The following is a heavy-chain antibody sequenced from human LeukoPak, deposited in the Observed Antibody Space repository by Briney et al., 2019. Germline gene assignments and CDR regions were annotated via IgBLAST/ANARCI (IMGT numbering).Heavy chain of an antibody. CDR2: IYYRGTT. CDR1: GGSINSSSNY. Sequence: SETLSLTCSVSGGSINSSSNYWGWIRQPPGKGLEWIGKIYYRGTTYYNPSLKSRVTISVDTSKNQFSLKLSSVTAADTAVYYCARGRGHIVVVPAADFDYWGQGTLVTVSS. J-gene: IGHJ4*02. V-gene: IGHV4-39*07. D-gene: IGHD2-2*01. CDR3: ARGRGHIVVVPAADFDY.